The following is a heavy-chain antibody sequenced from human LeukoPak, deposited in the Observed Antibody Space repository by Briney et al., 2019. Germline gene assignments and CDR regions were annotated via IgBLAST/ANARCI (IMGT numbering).Heavy chain of an antibody. CDR1: GGSFSAYY. CDR2: INHSGTT. Sequence: SETLSLTCAVYGGSFSAYYWSWIRQPPGKGLEWIAEINHSGTTNYKPSLTSRVTISIDTSKNQFSLKLSSVTAADTAVYYCASSRGYSSSLWYYYMDVWGKGTTVTVSS. J-gene: IGHJ6*03. D-gene: IGHD6-13*01. CDR3: ASSRGYSSSLWYYYMDV. V-gene: IGHV4-34*01.